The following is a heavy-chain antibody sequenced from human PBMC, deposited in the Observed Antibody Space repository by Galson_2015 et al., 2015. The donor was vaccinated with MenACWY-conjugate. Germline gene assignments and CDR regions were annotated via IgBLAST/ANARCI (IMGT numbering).Heavy chain of an antibody. CDR2: INHSGST. CDR3: ASASLASSGWSNWFDP. J-gene: IGHJ5*02. Sequence: SETLSLTCAVYGGSFSGYYWSWIRQPPGKGLEWIGEINHSGSTNCNPSLKSRVTISVDTSKNQFSLKLSSVTAADTAVYYCASASLASSGWSNWFDPWGQGTLVTVSS. V-gene: IGHV4-34*01. D-gene: IGHD6-19*01. CDR1: GGSFSGYY.